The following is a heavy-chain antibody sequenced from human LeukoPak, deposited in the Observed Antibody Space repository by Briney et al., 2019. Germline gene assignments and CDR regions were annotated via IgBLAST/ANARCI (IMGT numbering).Heavy chain of an antibody. V-gene: IGHV3-30*18. CDR2: MSYDGTHK. Sequence: GGSLRLSCAASGFTFSNYGLHWVRQAPGKGLEWVAFMSYDGTHKYYAGSARGRFTISRDNSKNTLFLQMNSLRTEDTAVYYCAKDFGYGDCFDYWGQGTVVTVSS. J-gene: IGHJ4*02. D-gene: IGHD4-17*01. CDR3: AKDFGYGDCFDY. CDR1: GFTFSNYG.